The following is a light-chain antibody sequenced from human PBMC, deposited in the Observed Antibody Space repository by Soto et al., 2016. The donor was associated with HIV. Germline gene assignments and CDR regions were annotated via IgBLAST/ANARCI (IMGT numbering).Light chain of an antibody. J-gene: IGLJ2*01. CDR1: SLRNYY. CDR2: GKN. Sequence: SSELTQDPAVSVALGQTVRITCQGDSLRNYYANWYQQKPGQAPVLVIYGKNKRPSGIPDRFSGSSSGNTASLTITGAQAEDEADYYCNSRDSSDNPVIFGGGTKLTVL. CDR3: NSRDSSDNPVI. V-gene: IGLV3-19*01.